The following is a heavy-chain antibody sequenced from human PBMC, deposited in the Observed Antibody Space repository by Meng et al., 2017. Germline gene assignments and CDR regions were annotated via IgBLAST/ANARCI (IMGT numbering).Heavy chain of an antibody. Sequence: QVPLQQWGAGLLRPSETLSLTCAVYGGSFSGYYWNWIRQPPGKGLEWIGEINEFGSTNYNPSLKSRVTILVDTSKNQFSLKLRSVTAADTAVYYCARQRGPDFWGQGSLVTVSS. CDR3: ARQRGPDF. J-gene: IGHJ4*02. V-gene: IGHV4-34*01. D-gene: IGHD5-12*01. CDR1: GGSFSGYY. CDR2: INEFGST.